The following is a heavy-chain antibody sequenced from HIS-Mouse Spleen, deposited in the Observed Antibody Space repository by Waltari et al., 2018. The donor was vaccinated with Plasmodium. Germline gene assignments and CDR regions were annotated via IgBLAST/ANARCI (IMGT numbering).Heavy chain of an antibody. V-gene: IGHV3-7*01. CDR2: IKQDGSEK. Sequence: EVQMVVSGGGLVQPGGSLSFPCASPGFTFSSYWMSWVRQAPGKGLEWVANIKQDGSEKYYVDSVKGRFTISRDNAKNSLYLQMNSLRAEDTAVYYCASSWYWYFDLWGRGTLVTVSS. CDR1: GFTFSSYW. D-gene: IGHD6-13*01. CDR3: ASSWYWYFDL. J-gene: IGHJ2*01.